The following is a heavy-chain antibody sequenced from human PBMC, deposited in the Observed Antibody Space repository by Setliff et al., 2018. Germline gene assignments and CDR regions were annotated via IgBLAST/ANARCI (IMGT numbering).Heavy chain of an antibody. CDR2: ISSYNDVT. Sequence: ASVKVSCKASGYTFTNYGMHWVRQAPGKGLEWVGWISSYNDVTTYAQRFQGRVTLTKDTSTSAAYMELRSLRSDDSAVYYCAISTLSICSGGSCPNAFDVWGQGTMVTVSS. J-gene: IGHJ3*01. V-gene: IGHV1-18*01. CDR1: GYTFTNYG. CDR3: AISTLSICSGGSCPNAFDV. D-gene: IGHD2-15*01.